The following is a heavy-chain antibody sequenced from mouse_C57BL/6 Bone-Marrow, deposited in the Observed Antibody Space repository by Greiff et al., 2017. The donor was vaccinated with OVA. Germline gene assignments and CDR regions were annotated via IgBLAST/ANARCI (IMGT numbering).Heavy chain of an antibody. CDR2: ISSGSSTI. D-gene: IGHD1-1*01. V-gene: IGHV5-17*01. CDR3: AGDFYYGSREFAWFAY. Sequence: EVQGVESGGGLVKPGGSLKLSCAASGFTFSDYGMHWVRQAPEKGLEWVAYISSGSSTIYYADTVKGRFTISRDNAKNTLFLQMTSLRSEDTAMYYCAGDFYYGSREFAWFAYWGQGTLVTVSA. CDR1: GFTFSDYG. J-gene: IGHJ3*01.